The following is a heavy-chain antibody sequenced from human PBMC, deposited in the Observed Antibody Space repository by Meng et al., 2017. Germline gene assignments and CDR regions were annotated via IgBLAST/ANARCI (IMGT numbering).Heavy chain of an antibody. V-gene: IGHV4-30-4*01. J-gene: IGHJ5*02. CDR1: GGSISSGHYY. Sequence: QVQLQGSCPGLVKPSQPLSLTCTVSGGSISSGHYYWSWIRQPPGKGLEWIGYIYYSGSTHYNPSLKSRVIISIDTSKNQFSLKLSSVTAADSAVYYCARRGADYGSFDPWGQGTLVTVSS. CDR3: ARRGADYGSFDP. CDR2: IYYSGST. D-gene: IGHD4/OR15-4a*01.